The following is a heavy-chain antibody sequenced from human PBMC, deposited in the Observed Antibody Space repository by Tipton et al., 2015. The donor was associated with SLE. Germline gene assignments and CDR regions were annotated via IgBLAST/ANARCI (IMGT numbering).Heavy chain of an antibody. D-gene: IGHD3/OR15-3a*01. CDR1: GYSLSAYS. J-gene: IGHJ4*02. CDR2: IYTDTEHP. Sequence: QVQLVQSGSELKKPGTSVKVTCEASGYSLSAYSINWVRQAPEQGLEWVGWIYTDTEHPTYAQGFTGRFVFTLDNSMRTASLEINRLNAEDTAVYYCARGRGTGGSYYFDLWGQGTLITVSS. V-gene: IGHV7-4-1*02. CDR3: ARGRGTGGSYYFDL.